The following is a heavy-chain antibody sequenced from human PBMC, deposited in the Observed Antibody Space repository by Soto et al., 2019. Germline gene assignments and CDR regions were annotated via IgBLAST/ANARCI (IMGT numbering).Heavy chain of an antibody. Sequence: SETLSLTCTVSGGSISSGGYYWSWIRQHPGKGLEWIGYIYYSGSTYYNQSLKSRVTISVDTSKNQLSLKLNSVTTADTAVYYCARWRGYIVVVPAANREEVGIFDYYYYYMDVWGKGTTVTVSS. J-gene: IGHJ6*03. CDR3: ARWRGYIVVVPAANREEVGIFDYYYYYMDV. CDR2: IYYSGST. D-gene: IGHD2-2*01. CDR1: GGSISSGGYY. V-gene: IGHV4-31*03.